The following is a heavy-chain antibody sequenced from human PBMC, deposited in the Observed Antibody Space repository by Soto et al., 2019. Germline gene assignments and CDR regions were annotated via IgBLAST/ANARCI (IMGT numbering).Heavy chain of an antibody. V-gene: IGHV3-30*04. D-gene: IGHD3-10*02. CDR3: ARNCSGNYYHFDY. Sequence: QVQLVESGGGVVQPGRSLRLSCAASGFTFSNYAMHWVHQAPGKGLEWVAVISYDGRNKYYADSVKGRFTISRDNSKNTLYLQVNSLRADDTAVYYCARNCSGNYYHFDYWGQGTLVTVSS. CDR2: ISYDGRNK. J-gene: IGHJ4*02. CDR1: GFTFSNYA.